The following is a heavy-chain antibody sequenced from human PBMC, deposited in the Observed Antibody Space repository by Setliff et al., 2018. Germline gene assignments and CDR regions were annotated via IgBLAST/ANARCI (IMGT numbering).Heavy chain of an antibody. CDR3: AKDFRDLGYSDY. CDR2: ISDDGINK. Sequence: GGSLRLSCAASGFTLSSYAMHWVRQAPGKGLEWVAVISDDGINKYYADSVKGRFTISRDNSKNTLYLQVNSLRAEDTAVYYCAKDFRDLGYSDYWGQGTLVTVSS. CDR1: GFTLSSYA. V-gene: IGHV3-30*07. J-gene: IGHJ4*02.